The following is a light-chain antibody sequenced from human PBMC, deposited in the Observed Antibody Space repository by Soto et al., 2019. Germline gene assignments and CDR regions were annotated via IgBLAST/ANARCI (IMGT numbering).Light chain of an antibody. CDR1: SSNIGSNT. Sequence: QSVLTQPPSASGTPGQRVTISCSGSSSNIGSNTVNWYQQLPGTAPKLLMYSNNLRPSGVPDRFSGSKSGTSASLAISGLQSEDEADYYCAAWDDSRNGYVFGTGTKVIVL. CDR3: AAWDDSRNGYV. CDR2: SNN. V-gene: IGLV1-44*01. J-gene: IGLJ1*01.